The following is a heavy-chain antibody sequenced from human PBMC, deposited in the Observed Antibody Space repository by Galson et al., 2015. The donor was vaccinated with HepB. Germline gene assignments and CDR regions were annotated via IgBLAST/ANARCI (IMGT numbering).Heavy chain of an antibody. CDR2: IRSKAYGGTT. CDR3: TRGYYYDSSSYYYVGYFQH. CDR1: GFTFGDYA. D-gene: IGHD3-22*01. V-gene: IGHV3-49*03. J-gene: IGHJ1*01. Sequence: SLRLSCAASGFTFGDYAMSWFRQAPGKGLEWVGFIRSKAYGGTTEYAASVKGRFTISRDDSKSIAYLQMNSLKTEDTAVYYCTRGYYYDSSSYYYVGYFQHWGQGTLVTVSS.